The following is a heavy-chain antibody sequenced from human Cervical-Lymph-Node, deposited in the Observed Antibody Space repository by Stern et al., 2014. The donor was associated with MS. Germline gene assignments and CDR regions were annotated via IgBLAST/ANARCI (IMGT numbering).Heavy chain of an antibody. CDR2: VSYDGPQR. Sequence: VQLVESGGGVVQPGRSLSLSCVASGFTFSTYAMHWVRQAPGKGLESVACVSYDGPQRNSTSSVNARITISRDNSKNTLYLHMNSLRDEDTAVYFCARGGRGVGLEYWGQGALVTVSS. V-gene: IGHV3-30-3*01. CDR3: ARGGRGVGLEY. CDR1: GFTFSTYA. J-gene: IGHJ4*02. D-gene: IGHD3-10*01.